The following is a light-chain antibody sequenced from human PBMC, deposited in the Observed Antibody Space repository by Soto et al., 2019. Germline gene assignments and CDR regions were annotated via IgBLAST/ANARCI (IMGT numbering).Light chain of an antibody. J-gene: IGKJ1*01. V-gene: IGKV3-20*01. CDR3: KQYGTSPWT. Sequence: HSPSTLSVCPGARATLSCMASQGIKDYVAWFQQKPGQAPRLLIYGASSRATGIPDRFSGSGSGTDFTLTIRRLEPEDFAVYYCKQYGTSPWTFGQGTKVDIK. CDR1: QGIKDY. CDR2: GAS.